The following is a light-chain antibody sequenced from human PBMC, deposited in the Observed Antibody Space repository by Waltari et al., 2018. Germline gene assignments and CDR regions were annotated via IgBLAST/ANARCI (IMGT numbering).Light chain of an antibody. J-gene: IGLJ2*01. Sequence: QSVLTQPPSASGTPGQRVTISCSGSSSHIGSNTVNWYQQLPGTAPKLLIYSNNQRPSGVPDRFSGSKSGTSASLAISGLQSEDEADYYCAAWDDSLKEVFGGGTKLTVL. CDR2: SNN. CDR1: SSHIGSNT. V-gene: IGLV1-44*01. CDR3: AAWDDSLKEV.